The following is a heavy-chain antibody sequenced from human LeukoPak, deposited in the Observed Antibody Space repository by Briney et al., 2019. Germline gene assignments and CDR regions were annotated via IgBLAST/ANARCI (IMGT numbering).Heavy chain of an antibody. D-gene: IGHD6-13*01. V-gene: IGHV3-7*04. CDR3: ARGYSSSWYDY. J-gene: IGHJ4*02. Sequence: GGSLRLSCAASGFRFNTYWMSWVRQAPGKGLEWVANIKQDGNEKYYADSVKGRFTISRDNAKNSLYLQMNSLRAEDTAVYYCARGYSSSWYDYWGQGTLVTVSS. CDR2: IKQDGNEK. CDR1: GFRFNTYW.